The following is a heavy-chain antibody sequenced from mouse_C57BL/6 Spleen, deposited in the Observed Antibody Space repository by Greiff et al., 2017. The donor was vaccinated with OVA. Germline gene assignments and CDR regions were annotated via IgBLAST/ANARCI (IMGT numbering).Heavy chain of an antibody. Sequence: QVQLKESGPGLVQPSQSLSITCTVSGFSLTSYGVHWVRQSPGKGLECLGVIWSGGSTDYNAAFISRLSISKDNSKSPVFFKMNSLQADDTAIYYCARSLGYDGYGDYWGQGTSVTVSS. D-gene: IGHD2-3*01. CDR3: ARSLGYDGYGDY. J-gene: IGHJ4*01. CDR1: GFSLTSYG. CDR2: IWSGGST. V-gene: IGHV2-2*01.